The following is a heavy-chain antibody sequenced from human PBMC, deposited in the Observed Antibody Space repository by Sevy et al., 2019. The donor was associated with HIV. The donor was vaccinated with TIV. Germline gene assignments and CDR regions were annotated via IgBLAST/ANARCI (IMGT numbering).Heavy chain of an antibody. CDR2: ISSASSYR. D-gene: IGHD3-22*01. Sequence: GGSLRLSCAASGFTFRDYSMNWVRQAPGQGVEWVSSISSASSYRKYGDSVKGRFTISRDNAKNLLYLDLNSLRVEDTAVYYCTRVDYYDTSASQYWGQGTLVTVSS. CDR3: TRVDYYDTSASQY. V-gene: IGHV3-21*06. J-gene: IGHJ4*02. CDR1: GFTFRDYS.